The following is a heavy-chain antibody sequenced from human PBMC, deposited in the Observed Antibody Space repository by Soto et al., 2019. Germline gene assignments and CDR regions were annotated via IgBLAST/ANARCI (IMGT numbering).Heavy chain of an antibody. D-gene: IGHD5-12*01. CDR1: GFSLSTSGVG. CDR2: IYWDDDK. J-gene: IGHJ4*02. Sequence: QITLKESGPTLVKPTQTLTLTCTFSGFSLSTSGVGVGWIRQPPGKALEWLALIYWDDDKRYSPSLKSRLTITKDSSKNQVVLTMTNMDPVDTATYYCAHVYGGYDNFDYWGQATLVTVSS. V-gene: IGHV2-5*02. CDR3: AHVYGGYDNFDY.